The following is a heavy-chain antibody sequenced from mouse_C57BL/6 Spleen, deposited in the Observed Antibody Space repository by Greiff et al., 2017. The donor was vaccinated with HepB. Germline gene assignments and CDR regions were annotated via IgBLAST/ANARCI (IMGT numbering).Heavy chain of an antibody. V-gene: IGHV1-54*01. Sequence: VQLVESGAELVRPGTSVKVSCKASGYAFTNYLIEWVKQRPGQGLEWIGVINPGSGGTNYNEKFKGKATLTADKSSSTAYMQLSSLTSEDSAVYFSASSLIPYSTYAMDYWGQGTSVTVSS. CDR3: ASSLIPYSTYAMDY. CDR2: INPGSGGT. J-gene: IGHJ4*01. D-gene: IGHD2-5*01. CDR1: GYAFTNYL.